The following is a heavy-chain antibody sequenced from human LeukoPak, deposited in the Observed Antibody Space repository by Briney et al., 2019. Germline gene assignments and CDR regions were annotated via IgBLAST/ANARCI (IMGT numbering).Heavy chain of an antibody. CDR2: VHYSGST. CDR1: GGSISNYY. V-gene: IGHV4-59*08. CDR3: ARHSGFLTLYYSGLDV. Sequence: SETLSLTCIVSGGSISNYYWSWMRQSPGEGLEWIGYVHYSGSTNYNPSLKSRVTVSVDMSQNQFSLKLDSVTAADTAVYFCARHSGFLTLYYSGLDVWGQGTTVTVSS. D-gene: IGHD6-19*01. J-gene: IGHJ6*02.